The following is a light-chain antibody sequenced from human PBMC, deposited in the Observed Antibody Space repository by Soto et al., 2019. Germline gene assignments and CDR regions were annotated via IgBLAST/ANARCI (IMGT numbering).Light chain of an antibody. V-gene: IGKV1-33*01. Sequence: DIQMTQSPSALSASVGDRVTITCQASQDISNYLNWYQHKPGKAPKLLIYDASNLEIGVPSRFSGSGSGTDFTFTISSLQPEDIATYYCQQYDNLPTFGQGTRLEI. CDR2: DAS. CDR3: QQYDNLPT. CDR1: QDISNY. J-gene: IGKJ5*01.